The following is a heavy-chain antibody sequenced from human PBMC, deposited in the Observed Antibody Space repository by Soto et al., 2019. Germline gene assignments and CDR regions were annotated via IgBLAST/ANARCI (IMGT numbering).Heavy chain of an antibody. D-gene: IGHD2-2*01. CDR2: IYPGDSDT. J-gene: IGHJ6*02. CDR3: AIHISSFRYYYYAMDV. CDR1: GYTFTDYW. Sequence: PGESLKISCQGSGYTFTDYWIGWVRQLPGKGLEWMGKIYPGDSDTRYSPSFQAHVTITVDKYTSTAYLQWNTLKASDTAMYYCAIHISSFRYYYYAMDVWGQGTTVTVAS. V-gene: IGHV5-51*01.